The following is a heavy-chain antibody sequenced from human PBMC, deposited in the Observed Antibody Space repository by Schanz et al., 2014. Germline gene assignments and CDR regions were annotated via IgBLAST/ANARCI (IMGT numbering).Heavy chain of an antibody. V-gene: IGHV3-66*01. J-gene: IGHJ4*02. Sequence: LPCSSSGFCVGTKYLYWVLQAPGKGLECVSFIYIGGNTYYADSVKGRFTISRDNSKNTVYIEMNSLRAEDTDVYYCARGGAAHNFDEWGQGT. D-gene: IGHD2-15*01. CDR2: IYIGGNT. CDR1: GFCVGTKY. CDR3: ARGGAAHNFDE.